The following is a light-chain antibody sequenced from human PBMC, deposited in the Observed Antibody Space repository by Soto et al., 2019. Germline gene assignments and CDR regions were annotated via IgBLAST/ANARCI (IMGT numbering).Light chain of an antibody. J-gene: IGLJ1*01. CDR3: CSYAGSSTYV. V-gene: IGLV2-23*01. Sequence: QSVLTQSASVSGSPGQSITISCTGTSSDVGNYNLVSWYQQHPGKAPKLMIYEDSKRPSGVSNRFSGSKSGSTASLTISGLQAEDEGDYYCCSYAGSSTYVFGTGTRSPS. CDR2: EDS. CDR1: SSDVGNYNL.